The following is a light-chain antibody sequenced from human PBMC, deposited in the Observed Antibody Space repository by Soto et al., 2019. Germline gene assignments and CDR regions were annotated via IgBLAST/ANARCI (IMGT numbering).Light chain of an antibody. CDR2: GAS. J-gene: IGKJ5*01. CDR3: QQYGSSPIT. Sequence: EMVVTQSPATLSVSPGERATLSCRASQDVSSNLAWYQQKPGQAPRLLIYGASTRATGVPARFRGSGSGTDFTLTISRLEPEDFALYYCQQYGSSPITFGQGTRLEIK. CDR1: QDVSSN. V-gene: IGKV3-20*01.